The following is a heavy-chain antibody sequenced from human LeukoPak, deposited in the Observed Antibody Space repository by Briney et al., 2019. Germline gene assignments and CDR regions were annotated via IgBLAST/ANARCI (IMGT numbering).Heavy chain of an antibody. D-gene: IGHD2-2*01. J-gene: IGHJ5*02. Sequence: PSETLSLTCTVSGGSMSSGNYYWTWIRKPAGKRLEWIGRIYGTGSTDYNPSLKSRVTISIDKSKKQFSLKVRSVTAADTAIYFCARDGCSSASCLNWFDPWGQGIQVTVSS. V-gene: IGHV4-61*02. CDR3: ARDGCSSASCLNWFDP. CDR1: GGSMSSGNYY. CDR2: IYGTGST.